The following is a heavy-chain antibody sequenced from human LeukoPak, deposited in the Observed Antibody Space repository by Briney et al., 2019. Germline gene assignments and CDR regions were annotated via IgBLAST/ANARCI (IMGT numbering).Heavy chain of an antibody. CDR3: ARETCITMFGVVIQTPSCYYYYMDV. CDR2: INHSGST. D-gene: IGHD3-3*01. Sequence: SETLSLTCAVYGGSFSGYYWSWIRQPPGKGLEWIGEINHSGSTNYNPSLKSRVTISVDTSKNQFSLKLSSVTAADTAVYYCARETCITMFGVVIQTPSCYYYYMDVWGKGTTVTVSS. J-gene: IGHJ6*03. CDR1: GGSFSGYY. V-gene: IGHV4-34*01.